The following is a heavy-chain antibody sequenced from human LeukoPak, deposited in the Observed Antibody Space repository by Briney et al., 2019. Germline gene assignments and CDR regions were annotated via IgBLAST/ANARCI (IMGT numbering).Heavy chain of an antibody. CDR2: ISYDGSNK. D-gene: IGHD1-7*01. J-gene: IGHJ4*02. CDR3: ARDFPPYNWNYVPSDY. Sequence: GGSLRLSCAASGFTFSSYAMHWVRQAPGKGLEWVAVISYDGSNKYYADSVKGRFTISRDNSKNTLYLQMNGLRAEDTAVYYCARDFPPYNWNYVPSDYWGQGTLVTVSS. V-gene: IGHV3-30-3*01. CDR1: GFTFSSYA.